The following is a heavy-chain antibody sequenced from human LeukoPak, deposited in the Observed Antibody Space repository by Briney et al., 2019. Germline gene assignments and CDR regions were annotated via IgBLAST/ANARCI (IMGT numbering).Heavy chain of an antibody. CDR1: GFYFANYA. Sequence: PGGSLRLSCAASGFYFANYAMSWVRQAPGKGLEWVSSISSSSSYIYYADSVKGRFTISRDNAKSSLYLQMNSLRAEDTALYYCARHRTASDYWGQGTLVTVSS. J-gene: IGHJ4*02. CDR3: ARHRTASDY. V-gene: IGHV3-21*01. CDR2: ISSSSSYI. D-gene: IGHD3-16*02.